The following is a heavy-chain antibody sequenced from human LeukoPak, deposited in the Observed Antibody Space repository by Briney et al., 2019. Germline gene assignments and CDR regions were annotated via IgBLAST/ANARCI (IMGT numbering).Heavy chain of an antibody. J-gene: IGHJ4*02. Sequence: SETLSLTCAIYGGSFSGYYWSWIRQPPGKGLEWIGEINHSGSTNYNPSLTSRVTISVDTSKNQFSLKLSSVTAADTAVYYCARGFDRGFDYWGQGTLVTVSS. V-gene: IGHV4-34*01. CDR2: INHSGST. CDR1: GGSFSGYY. D-gene: IGHD3-10*01. CDR3: ARGFDRGFDY.